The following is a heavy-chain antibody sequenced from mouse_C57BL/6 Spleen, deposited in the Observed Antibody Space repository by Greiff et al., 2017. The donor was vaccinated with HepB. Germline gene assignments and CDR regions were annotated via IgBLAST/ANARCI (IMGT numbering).Heavy chain of an antibody. CDR1: GYTFTSYW. D-gene: IGHD1-2*01. V-gene: IGHV1-7*01. CDR3: ARLGTTALDGDWFAY. J-gene: IGHJ3*01. CDR2: INPSSGYT. Sequence: QVQLKESGAELAKPGASVKLSCKASGYTFTSYWMHWVKQRPGQGLEWIGYINPSSGYTKYNQKFKDKATLTADKSSSTAYMQLSSLTHEDSAVYYCARLGTTALDGDWFAYWGQGTLVTVSA.